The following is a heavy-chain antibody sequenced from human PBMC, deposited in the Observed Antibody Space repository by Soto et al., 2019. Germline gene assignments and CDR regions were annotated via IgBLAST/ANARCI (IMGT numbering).Heavy chain of an antibody. D-gene: IGHD3-3*01. Sequence: QVHLVESGGGVVQPGRSLRLSCAASGFTFSSYGMHWVRQAPGKGLEWVSVISYEGKNKYYADSVKGRFTISRDNAENTLSLLMNSLRPEDTAVYYCAKTITTIGASSRGGDALIDNWGQGTLVSVSS. CDR3: AKTITTIGASSRGGDALIDN. CDR2: ISYEGKNK. CDR1: GFTFSSYG. V-gene: IGHV3-30*18. J-gene: IGHJ4*02.